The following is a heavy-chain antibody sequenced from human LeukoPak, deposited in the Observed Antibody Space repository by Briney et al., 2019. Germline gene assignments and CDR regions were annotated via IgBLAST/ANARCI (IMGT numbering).Heavy chain of an antibody. V-gene: IGHV3-66*02. CDR2: IYNGGTT. CDR3: AGGGEAARSLAY. Sequence: PGGSLRLSCAASGVTSNYMTWVRQAPGKGLEWVSVIYNGGTTYYADSVKGRFTISRDNSKSTLFVYLQMNSLRTDDPALYYCAGGGEAARSLAYWGQGALVTVSS. J-gene: IGHJ4*02. CDR1: GVTSNY. D-gene: IGHD6-6*01.